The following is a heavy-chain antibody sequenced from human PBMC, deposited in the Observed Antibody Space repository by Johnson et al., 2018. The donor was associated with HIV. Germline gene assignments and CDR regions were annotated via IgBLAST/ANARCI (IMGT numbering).Heavy chain of an antibody. CDR1: GFTFDDNG. CDR2: INWNGGST. Sequence: VQLVESGGGVVRPGGSLRLSCAASGFTFDDNGMSWVRQAPGKGLEWVSGINWNGGSTGYADSVQGRFTISRNNAKNSLYLQMNSLRAEDTALYYCAKDSRYYDYVWGDAFDIWGQGTMVTVSS. J-gene: IGHJ3*02. CDR3: AKDSRYYDYVWGDAFDI. D-gene: IGHD3-16*01. V-gene: IGHV3-20*04.